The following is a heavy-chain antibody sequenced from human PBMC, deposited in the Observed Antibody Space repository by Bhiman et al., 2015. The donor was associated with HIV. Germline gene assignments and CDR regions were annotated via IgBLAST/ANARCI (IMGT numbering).Heavy chain of an antibody. Sequence: EVQLVESGGGLVQPGRSLRLSCAASGFTFDDYAMHWVRQAPGKGLEWVSGISWNSGSIGYADSVKGRFTISRDNAKNSLYLQMNSLRAEDTALYYCAKDIDQSVYWGQGTLVTVSS. CDR3: AKDIDQSVY. CDR1: GFTFDDYA. CDR2: ISWNSGSI. V-gene: IGHV3-9*01. J-gene: IGHJ4*02. D-gene: IGHD2-2*01.